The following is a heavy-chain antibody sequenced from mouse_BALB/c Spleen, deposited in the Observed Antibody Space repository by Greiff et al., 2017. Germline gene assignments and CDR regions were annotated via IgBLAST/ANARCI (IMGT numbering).Heavy chain of an antibody. V-gene: IGHV1-5*01. D-gene: IGHD1-2*01. CDR3: TREITTAYPFAY. Sequence: VQLQQSGTVLARPGASVKMSCKASGYTFTSYWMHWVKQRPGQGLEWIGAIYPGNSDTSYNQKFKGKAKLTAVTSTSTAYMELSSLTNEDSAVYYCTREITTAYPFAYWGQGTLVTVSA. CDR1: GYTFTSYW. J-gene: IGHJ3*01. CDR2: IYPGNSDT.